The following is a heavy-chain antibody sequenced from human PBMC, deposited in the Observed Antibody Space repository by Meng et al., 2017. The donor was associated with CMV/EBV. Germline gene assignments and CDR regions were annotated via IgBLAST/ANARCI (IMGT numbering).Heavy chain of an antibody. CDR1: GFTFSSYS. J-gene: IGHJ5*02. CDR2: ISSSSSTI. V-gene: IGHV3-48*04. Sequence: GESLKISCAASGFTFSSYSMNWVRQAPGKGLEWVSYISSSSSTIYYADSVKGRFTISRDNAKNSLYLQMNSLRAEDTAVYYCARGYNWFDPWGQGTLVTVSS. CDR3: ARGYNWFDP.